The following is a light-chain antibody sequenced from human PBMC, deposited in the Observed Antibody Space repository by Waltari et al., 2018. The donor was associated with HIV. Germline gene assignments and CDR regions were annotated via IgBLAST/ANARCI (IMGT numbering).Light chain of an antibody. CDR1: PSVLYSSNNKNF. CDR3: QQHYTTPYT. Sequence: DIVMTQSPDSLALSLGERATINCKSTPSVLYSSNNKNFLAWYQQKSGQRPKLLVYWASTRESGVPDRFSGSGSGTDFTLTISSLQAEDVAVYFCQQHYTTPYTFGQGTKLEIK. V-gene: IGKV4-1*01. J-gene: IGKJ2*01. CDR2: WAS.